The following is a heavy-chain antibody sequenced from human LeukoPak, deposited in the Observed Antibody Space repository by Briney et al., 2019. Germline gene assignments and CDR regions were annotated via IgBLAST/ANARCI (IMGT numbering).Heavy chain of an antibody. V-gene: IGHV1-69*05. D-gene: IGHD6-19*01. Sequence: ASVKVSCKASGGTFSSYAISWVRQAPGQGLEWMGGIIPIFGTANYAQKFQGRVTITTDESTSTAYMELCSLRSEDTAVYYCARGEIAVAGSPFDYWGQGTLVTVSS. CDR1: GGTFSSYA. CDR3: ARGEIAVAGSPFDY. CDR2: IIPIFGTA. J-gene: IGHJ4*02.